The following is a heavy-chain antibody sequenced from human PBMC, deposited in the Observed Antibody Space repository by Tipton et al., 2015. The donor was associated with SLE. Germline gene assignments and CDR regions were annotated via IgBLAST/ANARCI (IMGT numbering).Heavy chain of an antibody. Sequence: QVQLVQSGAEVKKPGSSVKVSCKASGGTFSNFAISWVRQAPGQGLEWMGEIIPIFGTPNSVQKFQGRVTITADEVTSTAYMELSSLRPEDTAVYYCARRRWLQLDWYFDLWGRGILVTVSS. D-gene: IGHD5-24*01. CDR3: ARRRWLQLDWYFDL. CDR1: GGTFSNFA. J-gene: IGHJ2*01. CDR2: IIPIFGTP. V-gene: IGHV1-69*01.